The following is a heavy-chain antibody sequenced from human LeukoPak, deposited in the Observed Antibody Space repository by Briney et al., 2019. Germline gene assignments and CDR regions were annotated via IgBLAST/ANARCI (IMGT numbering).Heavy chain of an antibody. D-gene: IGHD1-26*01. CDR3: ARGSKMLGYNWFDH. Sequence: SETLSLTCAVYGGSFSGYYWNWIRQPPGKGLEWIGEINHSGSTNYIPSLKSRVTISVDTSKNQFSLKLSSVTAADTAVYYCARGSKMLGYNWFDHWGQGTLVTVSS. CDR1: GGSFSGYY. CDR2: INHSGST. J-gene: IGHJ5*02. V-gene: IGHV4-34*01.